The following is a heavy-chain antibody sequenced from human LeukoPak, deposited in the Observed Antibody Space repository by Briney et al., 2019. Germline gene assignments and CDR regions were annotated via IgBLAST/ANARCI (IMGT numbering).Heavy chain of an antibody. V-gene: IGHV1-2*06. CDR1: GYTFTGYY. CDR3: ARSCSSTSCFDY. CDR2: INPNSGGT. Sequence: GASVKVSCKASGYTFTGYYMHWMRQAPGQGLEWMGRINPNSGGTNYAQKFQGRVTMTRDTSISTAYMELSRLRSDDTAVYYCARSCSSTSCFDYWGQGTLVTVSS. D-gene: IGHD2-2*01. J-gene: IGHJ4*02.